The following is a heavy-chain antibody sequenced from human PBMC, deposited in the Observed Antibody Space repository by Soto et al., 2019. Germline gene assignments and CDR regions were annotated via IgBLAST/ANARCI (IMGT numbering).Heavy chain of an antibody. D-gene: IGHD1-26*01. CDR1: GFTFTSSA. Sequence: SVKVSCKASGFTFTSSAVQWVRQARGQRLEWIGWIVVGSGNTNYAQKFQERVTITRDMSTSTAYMELSSLRSEDTAVYYCAAIPSYSGSFYDAFDIWGQGTMVTVSS. V-gene: IGHV1-58*01. J-gene: IGHJ3*02. CDR3: AAIPSYSGSFYDAFDI. CDR2: IVVGSGNT.